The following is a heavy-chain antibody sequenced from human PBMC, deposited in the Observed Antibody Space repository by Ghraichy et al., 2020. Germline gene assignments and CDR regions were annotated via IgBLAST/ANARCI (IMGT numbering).Heavy chain of an antibody. Sequence: GGSLRLSCVASGFTVINNFMTWVRQAPGKGLEWVALIYSGGTTSYADSVKGRFTLSRDSSKNTVYLQMNSLRVDDTAVYYCARGGSSSEAGSWGQGTLVTVSS. J-gene: IGHJ5*02. D-gene: IGHD6-25*01. V-gene: IGHV3-66*01. CDR2: IYSGGTT. CDR3: ARGGSSSEAGS. CDR1: GFTVINNF.